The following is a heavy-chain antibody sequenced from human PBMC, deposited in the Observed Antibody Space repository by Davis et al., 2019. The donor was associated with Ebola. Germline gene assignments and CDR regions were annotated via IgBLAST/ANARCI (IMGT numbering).Heavy chain of an antibody. Sequence: GESLKISCAASGLTFSSYWMHWVRQAPGKGLVWVSRINSDGSSTSYADSVKGRFTISRDNAKNTLYLQMNSLRAEDTAVYYCARGSEMANPADGDYWGQGTLVTVSS. V-gene: IGHV3-74*01. J-gene: IGHJ4*02. CDR3: ARGSEMANPADGDY. CDR1: GLTFSSYW. D-gene: IGHD5-24*01. CDR2: INSDGSST.